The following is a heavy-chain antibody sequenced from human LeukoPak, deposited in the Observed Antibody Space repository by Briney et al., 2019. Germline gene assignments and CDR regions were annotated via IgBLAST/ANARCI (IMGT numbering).Heavy chain of an antibody. V-gene: IGHV4-59*06. CDR1: GGSISSYY. CDR2: IYYSGST. Sequence: SETLSLTCTVSGGSISSYYWSWIRQHPGKGLEWIGYIYYSGSTYYNPSLKSRVTISVDTSKNQFSLKLSSVTAADTAVYYCASFHRSGDYVVNWFDPWGQGTLVTVSS. D-gene: IGHD4-17*01. J-gene: IGHJ5*02. CDR3: ASFHRSGDYVVNWFDP.